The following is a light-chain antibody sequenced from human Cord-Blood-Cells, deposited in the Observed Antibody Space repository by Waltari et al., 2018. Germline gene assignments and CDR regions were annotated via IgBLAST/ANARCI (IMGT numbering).Light chain of an antibody. J-gene: IGKJ2*01. V-gene: IGKV4-1*01. CDR1: QSVLYSSNNKNY. CDR3: QQYYSTPYT. CDR2: WAS. Sequence: DIVMTQSPDSLAVSLGERATSNGKSSQSVLYSSNNKNYLAWYQQKPGQPPKLLIYWASTRESGVPDRFSGSESGTDFTLTISSLQAEDVAVYYCQQYYSTPYTFGQGTKLEIK.